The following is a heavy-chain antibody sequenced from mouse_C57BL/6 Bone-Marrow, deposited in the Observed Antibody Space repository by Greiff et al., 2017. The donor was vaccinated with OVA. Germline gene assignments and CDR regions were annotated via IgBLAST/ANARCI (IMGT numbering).Heavy chain of an antibody. J-gene: IGHJ3*01. D-gene: IGHD1-1*01. CDR1: GYTFTSYG. CDR3: ARGRYGSSPWFAY. V-gene: IGHV1-81*01. Sequence: VQLQQSGAELARPGASVKLSCKASGYTFTSYGISWVKQRTGQGLEWIGEIYPRSGNTYYNEKFKGKATLTADKSSSTAYMELRSLTSEDSAVYFCARGRYGSSPWFAYWGQGTLVTVSA. CDR2: IYPRSGNT.